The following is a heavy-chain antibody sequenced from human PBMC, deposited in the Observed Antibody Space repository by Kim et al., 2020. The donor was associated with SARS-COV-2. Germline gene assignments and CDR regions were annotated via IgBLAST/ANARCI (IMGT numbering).Heavy chain of an antibody. CDR1: GGSFSGYY. CDR2: INHSGST. D-gene: IGHD3-10*01. J-gene: IGHJ5*02. V-gene: IGHV4-34*01. Sequence: SETLSLTCAVYGGSFSGYYWSWIRQPPGKGLEWIGEINHSGSTNYNPSLKIRVTISVDTSKNQFSLKLSSVTAADTAVYYCAKTTLYKGITMVRGVRNWFDPWGQGTLVTVSS. CDR3: AKTTLYKGITMVRGVRNWFDP.